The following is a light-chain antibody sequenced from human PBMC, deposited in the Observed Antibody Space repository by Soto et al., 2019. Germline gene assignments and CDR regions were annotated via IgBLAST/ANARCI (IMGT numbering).Light chain of an antibody. V-gene: IGLV1-47*02. CDR1: SSNIGSNY. Sequence: QSVLTQPPSASGTPGQRVTISCSGSSSNIGSNYVYWYQQLPGTAPKLLIYSYNQRPSGVPDRFSGSKSGTSASLAISGLRSEDEANYYCAAWDDSLSVVVFGGGTKLTVL. CDR2: SYN. CDR3: AAWDDSLSVVV. J-gene: IGLJ2*01.